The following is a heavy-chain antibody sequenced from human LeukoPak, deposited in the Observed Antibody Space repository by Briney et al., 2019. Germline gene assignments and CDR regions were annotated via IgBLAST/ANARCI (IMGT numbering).Heavy chain of an antibody. D-gene: IGHD6-6*01. V-gene: IGHV1-24*01. Sequence: ASVKVSCKVSEYTLTELSMHWVRQAPGKGLEWMGTFDPEDGETIYAQKFQGRVTMTEDTSTDTAYMELSSLRSEDTAVYYCAKDRSSSSPDVFDIWGQGTMVTVSS. CDR2: FDPEDGET. CDR3: AKDRSSSSPDVFDI. J-gene: IGHJ3*02. CDR1: EYTLTELS.